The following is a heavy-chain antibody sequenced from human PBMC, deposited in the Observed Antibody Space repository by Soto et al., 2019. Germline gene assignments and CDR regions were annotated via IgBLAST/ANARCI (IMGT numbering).Heavy chain of an antibody. CDR1: GFTFSSSA. Sequence: PGGSLRLSCAASGFTFSSSAMSWVREAPGKGLEWVSGIDSSGERAQYADSVKGRFTISRDNSRNTLDLQMNSLRVDDTTVYFCAKNCWSGLPLGGYWGQGALVTVSS. D-gene: IGHD3-3*01. CDR2: IDSSGERA. CDR3: AKNCWSGLPLGGY. J-gene: IGHJ4*02. V-gene: IGHV3-23*05.